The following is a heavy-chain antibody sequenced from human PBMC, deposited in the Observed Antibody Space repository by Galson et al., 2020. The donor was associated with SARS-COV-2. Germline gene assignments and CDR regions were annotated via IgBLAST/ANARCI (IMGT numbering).Heavy chain of an antibody. D-gene: IGHD3-9*01. V-gene: IGHV4-61*02. CDR2: IYTSGST. Sequence: SQTLPLTCTVSGGYISSGSYYWSWIRQPAGKGLEWIGRIYTSGSTNYNPSLKSRVTISVDTSKNQFSLKLSSVTAADTAVYYCARYVILTNFDYWGQGTLVTVSS. J-gene: IGHJ4*02. CDR3: ARYVILTNFDY. CDR1: GGYISSGSYY.